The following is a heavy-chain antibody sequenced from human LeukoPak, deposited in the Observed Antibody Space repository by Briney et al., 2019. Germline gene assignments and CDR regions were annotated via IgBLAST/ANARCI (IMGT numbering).Heavy chain of an antibody. Sequence: GGSLRLSCTASGLKFSDSWMSWVRRPPGRGPEWVANIRPDGSEDYYVDSVKGRFTISRDNAKSSLFLQMNNLRAEDSAVYYCTRLPWTRPAVGGQGTVVTVSS. V-gene: IGHV3-7*01. D-gene: IGHD3/OR15-3a*01. CDR2: IRPDGSED. J-gene: IGHJ4*02. CDR3: TRLPWTRPAV. CDR1: GLKFSDSW.